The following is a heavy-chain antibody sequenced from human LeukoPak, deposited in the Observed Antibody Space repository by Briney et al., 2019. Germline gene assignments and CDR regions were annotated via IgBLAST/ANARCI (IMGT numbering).Heavy chain of an antibody. CDR3: ARRGTIFGPESL. J-gene: IGHJ2*01. CDR1: GGSFSGYY. D-gene: IGHD3-3*01. Sequence: SETLSLTCAVYGGSFSGYYWSWIRQPPGKGLEWIGEINHSGSTNYNPSLKSRVTISVDTSKNQLSLSLSSVTAADTAVYYCARRGTIFGPESLWGRGNLVTVSS. CDR2: INHSGST. V-gene: IGHV4-34*01.